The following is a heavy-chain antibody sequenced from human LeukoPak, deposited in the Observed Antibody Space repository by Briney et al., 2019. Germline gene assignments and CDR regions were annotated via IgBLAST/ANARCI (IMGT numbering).Heavy chain of an antibody. V-gene: IGHV3-30-3*01. D-gene: IGHD3-3*01. CDR1: GFTFSSYA. CDR3: ARGPNYDFWSGYSYYFDY. CDR2: ISYDGSNK. J-gene: IGHJ4*02. Sequence: GGSLRLSCAASGFTFSSYAMHWVRQAPGKGLEWVAVISYDGSNKYYADSVKGRFTISRDNSKNTLYLQMNSLRAEDTAVYYCARGPNYDFWSGYSYYFDYWGQGTLVTVSS.